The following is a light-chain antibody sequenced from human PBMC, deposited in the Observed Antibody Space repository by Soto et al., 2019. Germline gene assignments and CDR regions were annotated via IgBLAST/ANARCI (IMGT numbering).Light chain of an antibody. CDR3: HQYHSPPQT. CDR2: AAS. V-gene: IGKV3-20*01. CDR1: QTMTRAY. J-gene: IGKJ2*01. Sequence: EIVFMQSPGTLSLSPGERATLSCRASQTMTRAYVAWYQQKPGQAPRLLIYAASYRATGISDKFSGSGSGTDFSLTISRXEPEDSAVYYCHQYHSPPQTFGQGTKVDIK.